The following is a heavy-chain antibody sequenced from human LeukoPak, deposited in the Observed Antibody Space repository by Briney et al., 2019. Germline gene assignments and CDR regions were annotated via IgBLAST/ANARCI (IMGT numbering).Heavy chain of an antibody. J-gene: IGHJ4*02. CDR3: ARDVGLMVYAFDY. CDR2: ISSSSSYI. Sequence: GGSLRLSCAASGFTFSSYSMNWVRQAPGKGLEWVSSISSSSSYIYYADSVKGRFTISRDNAKNSLYLQMNSLRAEDTAVYYCARDVGLMVYAFDYWGQGILVTVSS. V-gene: IGHV3-21*01. D-gene: IGHD2-8*01. CDR1: GFTFSSYS.